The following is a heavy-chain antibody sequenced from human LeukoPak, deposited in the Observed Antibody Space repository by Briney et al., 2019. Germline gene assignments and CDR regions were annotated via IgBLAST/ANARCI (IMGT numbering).Heavy chain of an antibody. CDR3: ARDSSDTAMVEGALDF. CDR2: ISGSGGST. CDR1: GFTFSSYA. D-gene: IGHD5-18*01. Sequence: QAGGSLRLSCAASGFTFSSYAMSWVRQAPGKGLEWVSAISGSGGSTYYADSVKGRFTISRDNSKNTLYLQMNSLRAEDTAVYFCARDSSDTAMVEGALDFWGQGTMVTVSS. J-gene: IGHJ3*01. V-gene: IGHV3-23*01.